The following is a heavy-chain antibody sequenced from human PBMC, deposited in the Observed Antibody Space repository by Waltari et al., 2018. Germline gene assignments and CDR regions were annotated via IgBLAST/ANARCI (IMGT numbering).Heavy chain of an antibody. CDR2: IYYSGST. CDR1: GGSISSYY. J-gene: IGHJ4*02. Sequence: QVQLQESGPGLVKPSETLSLTCTVSGGSISSYYWSWIRQPPGKGLEWIGYIYYSGSTNYNPSLKSRVTISVDTSKNQFSLKLSSVTAADTAVYYCARVGVEASSWLDYWGQGTLVTVSS. CDR3: ARVGVEASSWLDY. D-gene: IGHD3-22*01. V-gene: IGHV4-59*01.